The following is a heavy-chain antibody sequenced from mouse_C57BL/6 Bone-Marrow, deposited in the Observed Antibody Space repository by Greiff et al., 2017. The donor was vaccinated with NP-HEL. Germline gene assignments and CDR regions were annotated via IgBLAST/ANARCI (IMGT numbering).Heavy chain of an antibody. CDR2: INPNNGGT. CDR3: ARPLTGTAWYAC. CDR1: GYAFTDYY. V-gene: IGHV1-22*01. J-gene: IGHJ3*01. Sequence: VQLKESGAELVKPGASVKISCKASGYAFTDYYMHWVKQSHGKSLEWIGYINPNNGGTSYNQKFKGKATLTVNKSSSTAYMGLRSLTSVDSAVYYCARPLTGTAWYACWGQGTLVTVSA. D-gene: IGHD4-1*01.